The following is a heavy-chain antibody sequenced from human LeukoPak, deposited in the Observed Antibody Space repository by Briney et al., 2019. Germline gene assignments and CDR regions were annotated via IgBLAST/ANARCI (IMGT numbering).Heavy chain of an antibody. CDR1: GGSISSYY. Sequence: SETLSLTCTVSGGSISSYYWSWIRQPPGKGLEWIGYIYYSGSTNYNPSLKSRVTISVDTSKSQFSLKLSSVTAADTAVYYCARLGLTTRLVYFDYWGQGTLVTVSS. D-gene: IGHD4-17*01. V-gene: IGHV4-59*08. J-gene: IGHJ4*02. CDR3: ARLGLTTRLVYFDY. CDR2: IYYSGST.